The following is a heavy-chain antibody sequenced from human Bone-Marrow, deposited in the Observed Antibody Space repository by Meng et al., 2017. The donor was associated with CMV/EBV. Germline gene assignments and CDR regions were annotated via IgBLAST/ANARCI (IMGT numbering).Heavy chain of an antibody. V-gene: IGHV1-46*01. Sequence: ASVKVSCKASGYTFTSYYMHWVRQAPGQELEWMGIINPSGGSTSYAQKFQGRVTMTRDTSTSTVYMELSSLRSEDTAVYYCARGGYQLLSIASSGFDPWGQGTPVTVSS. CDR3: ARGGYQLLSIASSGFDP. D-gene: IGHD2-2*01. CDR2: INPSGGST. J-gene: IGHJ5*02. CDR1: GYTFTSYY.